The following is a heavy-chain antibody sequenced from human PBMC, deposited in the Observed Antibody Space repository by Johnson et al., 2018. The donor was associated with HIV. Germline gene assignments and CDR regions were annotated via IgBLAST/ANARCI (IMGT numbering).Heavy chain of an antibody. J-gene: IGHJ3*02. V-gene: IGHV3-30*04. CDR2: ISYDGSNK. CDR3: ARELTYYYGSGSYPSGLDAFDI. Sequence: QVQLVESGGGVVQPGRYLRLSCAASRFTFSSYAMHWVRQAPGKGLEWVAVISYDGSNKYYADSVTGRFTISRDNSKNTLYLQMNSLRAEDTAVYYCARELTYYYGSGSYPSGLDAFDIWGQGTMVTVSS. D-gene: IGHD3-10*01. CDR1: RFTFSSYA.